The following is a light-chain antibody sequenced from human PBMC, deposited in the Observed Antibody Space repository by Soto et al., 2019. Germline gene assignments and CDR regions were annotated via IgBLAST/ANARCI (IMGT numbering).Light chain of an antibody. CDR2: DAS. Sequence: EIVLTQSPATLSLSPGERATLSCRASQSVSTFLAWYQQKPGQAPRLLISDASKRATGIPARFSGSGSGTGFTLTISSLEPEDFAVYYCQQRSNWPPEITFGQGTRLEIK. V-gene: IGKV3-11*01. CDR3: QQRSNWPPEIT. CDR1: QSVSTF. J-gene: IGKJ5*01.